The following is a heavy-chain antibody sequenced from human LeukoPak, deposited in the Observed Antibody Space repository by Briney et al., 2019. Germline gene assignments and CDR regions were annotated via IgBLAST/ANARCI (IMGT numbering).Heavy chain of an antibody. V-gene: IGHV3-23*01. J-gene: IGHJ6*02. CDR3: AREGDFGGIPGYYYGLDV. D-gene: IGHD4-23*01. Sequence: GGSLRLSCAASGFTFTSYSMSWVRQAPGKGLEWVSGTSDRGDYTYYADSVKGRFTISRDNSKNTLYLQMNSLRAEDTAVYYCAREGDFGGIPGYYYGLDVWGQGTTVTVSS. CDR1: GFTFTSYS. CDR2: TSDRGDYT.